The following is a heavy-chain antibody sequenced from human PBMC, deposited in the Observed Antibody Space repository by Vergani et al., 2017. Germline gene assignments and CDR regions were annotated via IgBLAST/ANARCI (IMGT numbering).Heavy chain of an antibody. J-gene: IGHJ4*02. CDR1: GFTFSSYA. V-gene: IGHV3-23*01. D-gene: IGHD3-22*01. CDR3: ARPQYYYDSSGYDY. Sequence: EVQLLESGGGLVQPGGSLRLSCAASGFTFSSYAMSWVRQAPGKGLEWVSAISGSGGSTYYADSVKGRFTIARDNSKNTLYLQMNSLGAEDTAVYYCARPQYYYDSSGYDYWGQGTLVTVSS. CDR2: ISGSGGST.